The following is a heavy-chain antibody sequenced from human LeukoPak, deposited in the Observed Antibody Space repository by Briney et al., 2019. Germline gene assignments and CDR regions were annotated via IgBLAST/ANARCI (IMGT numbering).Heavy chain of an antibody. CDR1: GFTFSSYG. V-gene: IGHV3-33*06. Sequence: GGSLRLSCAAAGFTFSSYGIHWVRQAPGKGLEGVALIWYDGTNKYYADSVKGRFTISRDNSKNTLYLQMNSLRAEDTAVYYCAKDLWDHYDTGFHGYAFDLWGQGTMVTVSS. J-gene: IGHJ3*01. CDR2: IWYDGTNK. CDR3: AKDLWDHYDTGFHGYAFDL. D-gene: IGHD3-22*01.